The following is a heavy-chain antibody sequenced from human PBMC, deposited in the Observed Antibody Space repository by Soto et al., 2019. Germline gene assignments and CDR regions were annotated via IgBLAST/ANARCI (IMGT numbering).Heavy chain of an antibody. Sequence: QVQLQESGPGLVKPSETLSLTCTVSGGSISSYYWSWIRQPAGKGLELIGRIYTSGSTNYNPSLKSRVTMSVDTSKNQFSLKLSSVTAADTAVYYCARDRGGKYYGSGTVTDAFDIWGQGTMVTVSS. CDR3: ARDRGGKYYGSGTVTDAFDI. J-gene: IGHJ3*02. D-gene: IGHD3-10*01. V-gene: IGHV4-4*07. CDR2: IYTSGST. CDR1: GGSISSYY.